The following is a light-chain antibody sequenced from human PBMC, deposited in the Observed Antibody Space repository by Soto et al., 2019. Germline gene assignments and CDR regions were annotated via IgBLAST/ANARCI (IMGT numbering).Light chain of an antibody. V-gene: IGLV1-40*01. J-gene: IGLJ2*01. CDR1: SSNIGAGYD. CDR2: GNS. Sequence: QSVLTQPPSVSGDPGQRVTISCTGSSSNIGAGYDVHWYQQLPGTAPKLLIYGNSNRPSGVPDRFSGSKSGTSASLAITGLQAEDEADYYCQSYDSSLKEVFGGGTQLTVL. CDR3: QSYDSSLKEV.